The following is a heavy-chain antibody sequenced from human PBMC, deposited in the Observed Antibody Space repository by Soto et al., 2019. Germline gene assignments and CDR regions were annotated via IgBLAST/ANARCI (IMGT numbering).Heavy chain of an antibody. CDR3: ARDRNSILGWPY. Sequence: GGSLRLSCAASGFTFSNYNMNWVRQAPGEGLERISYITSDGSTMYYADSVKGRFTVSRDNAKNSLYLQMNSLRAEDSAVYYCARDRNSILGWPYWGQGTLVTVSS. D-gene: IGHD3-3*01. CDR1: GFTFSNYN. V-gene: IGHV3-48*01. CDR2: ITSDGSTM. J-gene: IGHJ4*02.